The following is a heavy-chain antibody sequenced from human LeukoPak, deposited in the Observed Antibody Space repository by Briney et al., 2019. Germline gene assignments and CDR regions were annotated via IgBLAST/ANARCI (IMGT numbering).Heavy chain of an antibody. Sequence: LRLSCAASGFTFSDYYMSWIRQAPGKGLEWIGNIYYSGSTYCNPSLKSRVTISVDTSKNQFSLKLSAVTAADTAVYYCASVRRGFGESSKYYSYYYMDVWGNGTTVTISS. CDR1: GFTFSDYY. CDR2: IYYSGST. V-gene: IGHV4-59*04. CDR3: ASVRRGFGESSKYYSYYYMDV. J-gene: IGHJ6*03. D-gene: IGHD3-10*01.